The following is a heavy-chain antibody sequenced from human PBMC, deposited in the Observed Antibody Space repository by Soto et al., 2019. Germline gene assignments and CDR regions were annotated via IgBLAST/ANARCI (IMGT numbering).Heavy chain of an antibody. D-gene: IGHD6-19*01. J-gene: IGHJ4*02. Sequence: GGSLRLSCAASGFTVSSNYMSWVRQAPGKGLEWVSVIYSGGSTYYADSVKGRFTISRDNSKNTLYLQMNSLRAEDTAVYYCARDRPPTKTRESDYSSGPFDYWGQGTLVTVSS. CDR1: GFTVSSNY. CDR3: ARDRPPTKTRESDYSSGPFDY. CDR2: IYSGGST. V-gene: IGHV3-66*01.